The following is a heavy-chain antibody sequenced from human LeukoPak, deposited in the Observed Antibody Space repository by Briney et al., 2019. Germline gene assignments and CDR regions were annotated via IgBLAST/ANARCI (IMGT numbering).Heavy chain of an antibody. V-gene: IGHV4-34*01. Sequence: SETLSLTCTVSDGSFNFYFWHWIRQPPGKGLDWIGEIDHRGSTQYNPSLRSRVTRSVDTSRNQFSLELTSVTAADTAVYFCARDSHSGFQWGQGTLVTVSS. J-gene: IGHJ4*02. CDR2: IDHRGST. CDR1: DGSFNFYF. CDR3: ARDSHSGFQ. D-gene: IGHD3-10*01.